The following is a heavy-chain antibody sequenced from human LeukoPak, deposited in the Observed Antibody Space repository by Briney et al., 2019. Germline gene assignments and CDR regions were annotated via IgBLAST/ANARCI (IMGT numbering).Heavy chain of an antibody. CDR3: ARDAIYHFSNYYYYYMDV. CDR2: IYTSGST. J-gene: IGHJ6*03. V-gene: IGHV4-61*02. CDR1: GGSINSGSYY. D-gene: IGHD3-3*01. Sequence: SETLSLTCTVSGGSINSGSYYWNWIRQPAGKGLEWIGRIYTSGSTNYNPSLKSRVTISVDTSKNQFSLKLSSVTAADTAVYYCARDAIYHFSNYYYYYMDVWGKGTTVTVSS.